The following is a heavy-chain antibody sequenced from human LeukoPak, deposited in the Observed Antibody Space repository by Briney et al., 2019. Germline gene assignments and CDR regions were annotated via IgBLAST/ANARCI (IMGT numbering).Heavy chain of an antibody. CDR1: GGSISSSNW. J-gene: IGHJ3*02. CDR2: IYHSGST. Sequence: SETLSLTCAVSGGSISSSNWWSWVRQPPGKGLEWIGEIYHSGSTNYNPSLKSRVTISVDTSKNQFSLKLSSVTAADTAVYYCARPRIQLWLKTGDAFDIWGQGTMVTVSS. V-gene: IGHV4-4*02. CDR3: ARPRIQLWLKTGDAFDI. D-gene: IGHD5-18*01.